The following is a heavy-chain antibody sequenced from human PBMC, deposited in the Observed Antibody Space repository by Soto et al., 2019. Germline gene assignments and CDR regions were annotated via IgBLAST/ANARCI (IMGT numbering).Heavy chain of an antibody. CDR1: GFTFSSYS. CDR3: AKESRIAARRNYYYYYGMDV. J-gene: IGHJ6*02. CDR2: ISYDGSNK. V-gene: IGHV3-30*18. D-gene: IGHD6-6*01. Sequence: GGSLRLSCAASGFTFSSYSMNWVRQAPGKGLEWVAVISYDGSNKYYADSVKGRFTISRDNSKNTLYLQMNSLRAEDTAVYYCAKESRIAARRNYYYYYGMDVWGQGTTVTVSS.